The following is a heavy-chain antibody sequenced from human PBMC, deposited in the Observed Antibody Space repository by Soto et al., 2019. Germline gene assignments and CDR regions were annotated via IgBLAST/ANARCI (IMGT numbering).Heavy chain of an antibody. J-gene: IGHJ4*02. CDR1: GFTFSNYY. CDR3: VRGYYDSRGDY. D-gene: IGHD3-22*01. V-gene: IGHV3-74*01. Sequence: EVQLVESGGGLVQPGGSLRLSCAASGFTFSNYYMHWVRQAPGTGLVWVSRIHSDGSATLYADSVKGRFTISRDNAKNTLYLQMNSLRVEDTAVYYCVRGYYDSRGDYWGQGTLVTVSS. CDR2: IHSDGSAT.